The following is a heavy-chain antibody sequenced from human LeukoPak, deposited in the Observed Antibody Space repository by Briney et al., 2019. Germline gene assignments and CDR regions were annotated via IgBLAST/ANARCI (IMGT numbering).Heavy chain of an antibody. V-gene: IGHV4-34*01. CDR3: ARAPVESYYYGSGSYHAWFDP. D-gene: IGHD3-10*01. Sequence: SETLSLTCAVYGGSFSGYYWSWIRQPPGKGLEWIGEINHSGSTNYNPSLKSRVTISVDTSKHQFSLKLSSVTAADTAVYYCARAPVESYYYGSGSYHAWFDPWGQGTLVTVSS. J-gene: IGHJ5*02. CDR2: INHSGST. CDR1: GGSFSGYY.